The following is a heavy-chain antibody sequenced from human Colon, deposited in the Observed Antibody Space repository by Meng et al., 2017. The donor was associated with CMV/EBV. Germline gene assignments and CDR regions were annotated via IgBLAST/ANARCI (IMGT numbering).Heavy chain of an antibody. CDR3: AKATTVVTHLDY. CDR2: IRYDGSSK. D-gene: IGHD4-23*01. CDR1: GFTFSSYA. V-gene: IGHV3-30*02. J-gene: IGHJ4*02. Sequence: GESLKISCAASGFTFSSYAMHWVRQAPGKGLEWVAFIRYDGSSKYYADSVKGRFTISRDNSKNTLYLQMSSLRAEDTAVYYCAKATTVVTHLDYWGQGTLVTVSS.